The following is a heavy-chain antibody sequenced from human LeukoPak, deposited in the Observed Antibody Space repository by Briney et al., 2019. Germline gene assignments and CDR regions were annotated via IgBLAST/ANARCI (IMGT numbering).Heavy chain of an antibody. D-gene: IGHD5-18*01. J-gene: IGHJ4*02. V-gene: IGHV3-53*04. CDR3: VRLQLWNLDY. Sequence: GRSLRLSCAASGFTVSSSHMSWVRQAPGKGLEWVSVIYGGGSTYYLDSVKGRFTISRHNSKNTLYLQMNSLRAEDAAVYYCVRLQLWNLDYWGQGTLVTVSS. CDR2: IYGGGST. CDR1: GFTVSSSH.